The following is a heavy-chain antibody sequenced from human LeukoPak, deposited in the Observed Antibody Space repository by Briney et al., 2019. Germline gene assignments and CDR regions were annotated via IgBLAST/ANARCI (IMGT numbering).Heavy chain of an antibody. CDR1: GFTFSSYA. J-gene: IGHJ3*02. V-gene: IGHV3-23*01. CDR2: ISGSGGST. Sequence: GGSLRLSCAASGFTFSSYAMSWVRQAPGKGLEWVSAISGSGGSTYYADSVKGRFTISRDNSKNTLYLQMNSLRAEDTAVYYCAKDPTAAADSIDAFDIWGQGTMVTVSS. D-gene: IGHD6-13*01. CDR3: AKDPTAAADSIDAFDI.